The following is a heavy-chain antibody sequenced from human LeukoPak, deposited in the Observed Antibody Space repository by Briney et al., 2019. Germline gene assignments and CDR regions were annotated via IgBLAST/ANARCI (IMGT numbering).Heavy chain of an antibody. V-gene: IGHV1-8*03. Sequence: WASVKVSCKASGYTFTSYDINWVRQATGQGLEWMGWMNPNSGNTGYAQKFQGRVTITRNTSISTAYMELSSLRSEDTAVYYCATTRRVAATYFDYWGQGTLVTVSS. CDR2: MNPNSGNT. D-gene: IGHD2-15*01. CDR1: GYTFTSYD. J-gene: IGHJ4*02. CDR3: ATTRRVAATYFDY.